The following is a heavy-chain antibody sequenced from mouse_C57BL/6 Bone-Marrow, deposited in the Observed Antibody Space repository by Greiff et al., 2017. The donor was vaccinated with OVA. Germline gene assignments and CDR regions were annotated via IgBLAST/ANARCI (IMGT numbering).Heavy chain of an antibody. J-gene: IGHJ2*01. CDR3: GLFITTVAFDY. CDR1: GFNIKNTY. CDR2: IDPANGNT. V-gene: IGHV14-3*01. Sequence: DVQLQESVAELVRPGASVKLSCTASGFNIKNTYMHWVKQRPEQGLEWIGRIDPANGNTKYAPKFQGKATITADTSSNTAYLQLSSLTSEDTAIYSCGLFITTVAFDYWGQGTPLPVSS. D-gene: IGHD1-1*01.